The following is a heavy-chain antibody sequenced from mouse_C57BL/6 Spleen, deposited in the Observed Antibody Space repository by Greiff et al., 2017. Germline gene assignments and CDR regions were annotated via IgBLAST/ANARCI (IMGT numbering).Heavy chain of an antibody. V-gene: IGHV1-64*01. D-gene: IGHD1-1*01. CDR2: IHPNSGST. CDR3: ARGDYYGSSYGWYFDV. J-gene: IGHJ1*03. Sequence: QVQLQQPGAELVKPGASVKLSCKASGYTFTSYWMHWVKQRPGQGLEWIGMIHPNSGSTNYNEKFKSKATLTVDKSSSTAYMQLSSLTCEDSAVYYCARGDYYGSSYGWYFDVWGTGTTVTVSS. CDR1: GYTFTSYW.